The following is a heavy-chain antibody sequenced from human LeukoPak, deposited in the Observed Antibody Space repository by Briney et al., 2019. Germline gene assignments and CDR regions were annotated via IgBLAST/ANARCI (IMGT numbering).Heavy chain of an antibody. Sequence: PSETLSLTCTVSGYSISSGFYWGWIRQPPGKGLECIGSIYHSGSTYYNPSLKSRVTISVDTSKNQFSLKLSSVTAADTAVYYCARHVRIGCCRYYYYYYMDVWGKGTTVTISS. CDR2: IYHSGST. J-gene: IGHJ6*03. CDR3: ARHVRIGCCRYYYYYYMDV. V-gene: IGHV4-38-2*02. D-gene: IGHD3-10*02. CDR1: GYSISSGFY.